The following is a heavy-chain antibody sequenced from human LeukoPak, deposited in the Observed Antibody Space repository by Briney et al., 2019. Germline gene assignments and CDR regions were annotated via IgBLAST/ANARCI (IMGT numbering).Heavy chain of an antibody. CDR1: GYTFTSYA. CDR2: INAGNGNT. Sequence: ASVKVSCKASGYTFTSYAMHWVRQAPGQRLEWMGWINAGNGNTKYSQKFQGRVTITRDTSASTAYMELSSLRSEDTAVYYCARDVAAAGMRSNWFDPWGQGTLVTVSS. D-gene: IGHD6-13*01. J-gene: IGHJ5*02. CDR3: ARDVAAAGMRSNWFDP. V-gene: IGHV1-3*01.